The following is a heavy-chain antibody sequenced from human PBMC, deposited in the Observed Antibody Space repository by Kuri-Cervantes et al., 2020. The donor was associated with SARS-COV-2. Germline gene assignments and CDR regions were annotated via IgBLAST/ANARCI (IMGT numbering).Heavy chain of an antibody. CDR1: GGSFSNNA. CDR2: ITPIFGTA. D-gene: IGHD3-22*01. J-gene: IGHJ3*02. V-gene: IGHV1-69*06. Sequence: SVKVSCKASGGSFSNNAINWVRQAPGQGLEWIGGITPIFGTANYAQNLQGRVRITADTSTSTSYMDLSGLRSDDTAIYYCARSTPFRRLVVISQGGAFDIWGQGTMVTVSS. CDR3: ARSTPFRRLVVISQGGAFDI.